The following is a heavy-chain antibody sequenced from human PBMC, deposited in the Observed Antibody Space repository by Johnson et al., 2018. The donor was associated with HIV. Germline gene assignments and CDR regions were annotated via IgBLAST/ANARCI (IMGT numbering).Heavy chain of an antibody. J-gene: IGHJ3*02. CDR1: GFTFSSYA. D-gene: IGHD4-23*01. Sequence: HVQLVESGGGVVQPGRSLRLSCAASGFTFSSYAMHWVRQAPGKGLEWVAIIYYDGTNKYYADSVKGRFTISRDNSKNTLSLQMNSLRVEDTAMYYCAKARSLLDYGGFDAFDIWGQGTMVTVSS. CDR2: IYYDGTNK. V-gene: IGHV3-33*06. CDR3: AKARSLLDYGGFDAFDI.